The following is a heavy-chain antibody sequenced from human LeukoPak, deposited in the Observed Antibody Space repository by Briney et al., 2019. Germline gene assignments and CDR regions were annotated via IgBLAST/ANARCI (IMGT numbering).Heavy chain of an antibody. CDR1: GGFISRYY. J-gene: IGHJ5*02. D-gene: IGHD6-6*01. Sequence: PSETLSLTCTVPGGFISRYYWSWIRQPPGKGLEWIGFLYYTGSTNYNPYLKSRVTISVDTSKNQFSLKLSSVTAADTAVYYCARERIAATPRGWFDPWGQGTLVTVSS. CDR3: ARERIAATPRGWFDP. V-gene: IGHV4-59*01. CDR2: LYYTGST.